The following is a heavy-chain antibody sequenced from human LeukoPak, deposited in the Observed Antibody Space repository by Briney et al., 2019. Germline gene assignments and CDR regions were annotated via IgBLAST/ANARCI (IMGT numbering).Heavy chain of an antibody. CDR3: ARYYGGDAFDI. CDR2: IHDSGIT. D-gene: IGHD4-23*01. Sequence: SETLSLTCTVSGGSVSSGTYYWSWIRQPPGKGLEWIGYIHDSGITNYNPSLKSRVTISVDTSKNQFSLKLSSVTAADTAVYYCARYYGGDAFDIWGQGTMVIVSS. J-gene: IGHJ3*02. CDR1: GGSVSSGTYY. V-gene: IGHV4-61*01.